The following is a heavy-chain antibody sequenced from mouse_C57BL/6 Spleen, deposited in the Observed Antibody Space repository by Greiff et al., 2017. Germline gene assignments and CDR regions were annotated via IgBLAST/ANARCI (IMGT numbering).Heavy chain of an antibody. CDR3: ARTEVGYYGSSYPYYAMDY. V-gene: IGHV1-42*01. D-gene: IGHD1-1*01. CDR1: GYSFTGYY. Sequence: EVQLQQSGPELVKPGASVKISCKASGYSFTGYYMNWVKQSPEKSLEWIGEINPSTGGTTYNQKFKAKATLTVDKSSSTAYMQRKSLTSEDSAVYYCARTEVGYYGSSYPYYAMDYWGQGTSVTVSS. J-gene: IGHJ4*01. CDR2: INPSTGGT.